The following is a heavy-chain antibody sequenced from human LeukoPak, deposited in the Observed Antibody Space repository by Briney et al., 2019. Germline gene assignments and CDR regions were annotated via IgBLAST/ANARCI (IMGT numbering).Heavy chain of an antibody. CDR3: ARDLSQVVPAAMGGYYYMDV. Sequence: ASVKVSCKASGGTFSSYAISWVRQAPGQGLEWMGGIIPIFGTANYAQKFQGRVTITTDESTSTAYMELSSLRSEDTAVYYSARDLSQVVPAAMGGYYYMDVWGKGTTVTVSS. V-gene: IGHV1-69*05. CDR1: GGTFSSYA. D-gene: IGHD2-2*01. J-gene: IGHJ6*03. CDR2: IIPIFGTA.